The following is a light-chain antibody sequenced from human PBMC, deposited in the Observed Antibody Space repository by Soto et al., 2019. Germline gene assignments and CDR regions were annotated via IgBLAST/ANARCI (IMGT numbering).Light chain of an antibody. CDR2: KAS. J-gene: IGKJ2*01. Sequence: DIQMTQSPSTLSASVGDRVTITCRASQSISSWLAWYQQKPGKAPKVLIYKASSLESGVPSRFSGSGSGTEFTLTISSLQPDDFATYYCQQYHSLNTFGQGTKVDIK. CDR1: QSISSW. CDR3: QQYHSLNT. V-gene: IGKV1-5*03.